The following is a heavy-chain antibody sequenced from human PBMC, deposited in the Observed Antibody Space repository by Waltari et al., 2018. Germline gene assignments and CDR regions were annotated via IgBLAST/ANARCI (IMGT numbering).Heavy chain of an antibody. D-gene: IGHD3-22*01. J-gene: IGHJ4*02. Sequence: EVQLVESGGGLVQPGGSLRLSCAASGFTFSTYSMNWVRQVPGKGLEWVSSISSSSSSIYYADSVKGRFTISRDNAKNSLDLQMNSLRVEDTAVYYCARGRIYHDSSASGYYFDYWGQGTLVAVSS. CDR2: ISSSSSSI. CDR3: ARGRIYHDSSASGYYFDY. CDR1: GFTFSTYS. V-gene: IGHV3-21*01.